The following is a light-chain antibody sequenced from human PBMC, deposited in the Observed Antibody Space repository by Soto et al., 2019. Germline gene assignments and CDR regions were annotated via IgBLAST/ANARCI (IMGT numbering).Light chain of an antibody. Sequence: DIQMTQSPSSLSASVGYRVTITCRASQGISTYLNWSQQKPGKAPKLLIYAASSLQSGVPSRFTGSGSGTEFTLTINSLQPDDFATYYCQQYSVYWTFGQGAKVDI. V-gene: IGKV1-39*01. CDR3: QQYSVYWT. J-gene: IGKJ1*01. CDR2: AAS. CDR1: QGISTY.